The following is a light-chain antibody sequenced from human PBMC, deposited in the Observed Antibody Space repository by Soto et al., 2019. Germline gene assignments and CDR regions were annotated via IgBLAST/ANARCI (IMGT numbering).Light chain of an antibody. CDR1: SSDVGGYNF. Sequence: QSVLTQPPSASGSPGQSLTISCTGTSSDVGGYNFVSWYQQQPGKAPKLMIYDVTRRPSGVPDRFSGSKSGNTASLTVSGLQAEDEADYYCSSYAGSNIYVFGTGTKLTVL. CDR2: DVT. V-gene: IGLV2-8*01. J-gene: IGLJ1*01. CDR3: SSYAGSNIYV.